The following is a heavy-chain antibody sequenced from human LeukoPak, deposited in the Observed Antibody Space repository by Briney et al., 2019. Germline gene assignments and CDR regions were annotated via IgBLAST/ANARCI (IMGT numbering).Heavy chain of an antibody. V-gene: IGHV3-21*01. J-gene: IGHJ4*02. Sequence: PGGSLRLSCAASGFTFSSYSMNWVRQAPGKGLEWVSSISSSSSYIYYADSVKGRFTISRDNAKNSLYLQMNSLRAEDTAVYYCTRGNPPNHPLDYWGQGTLVTVSS. CDR3: TRGNPPNHPLDY. CDR2: ISSSSSYI. CDR1: GFTFSSYS.